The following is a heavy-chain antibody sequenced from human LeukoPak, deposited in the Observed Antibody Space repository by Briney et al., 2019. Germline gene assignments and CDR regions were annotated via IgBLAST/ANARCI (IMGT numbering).Heavy chain of an antibody. CDR3: ARGRSSLRRYSDFWSGPYYYYYMDV. V-gene: IGHV4-39*07. D-gene: IGHD3-3*01. CDR2: IFYSGST. J-gene: IGHJ6*03. CDR1: GGSISTSNYY. Sequence: SETLSLTCTVSGGSISTSNYYWGWIRQPPGKGLGWIGHIFYSGSTYYSPSLKSRVTISLDTSRNQFSLKLSSVTAADTAVYYCARGRSSLRRYSDFWSGPYYYYYMDVWGKGTTVTVSS.